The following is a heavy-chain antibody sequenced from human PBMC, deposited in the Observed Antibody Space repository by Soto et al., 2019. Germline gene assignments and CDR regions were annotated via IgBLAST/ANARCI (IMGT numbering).Heavy chain of an antibody. Sequence: GGSLRLSCAASGFTFISYGMHWVRQAPCKGLEWVAVISYDGSNKYYADSVKGRFTISRDNSKNTLYLQMNSLRAEGTAVYYCAKGGDDYGDRRGYYFDYWGQGTLVTVS. V-gene: IGHV3-30*18. CDR1: GFTFISYG. J-gene: IGHJ4*02. CDR2: ISYDGSNK. D-gene: IGHD4-17*01. CDR3: AKGGDDYGDRRGYYFDY.